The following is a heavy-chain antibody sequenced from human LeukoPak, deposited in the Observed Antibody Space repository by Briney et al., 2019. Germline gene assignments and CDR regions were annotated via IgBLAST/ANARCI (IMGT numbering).Heavy chain of an antibody. CDR1: GFSPSTSGVG. D-gene: IGHD5-18*01. J-gene: IGHJ5*02. V-gene: IGHV2-5*02. CDR2: IYWDDDK. CDR3: AHKLGVRYGPREFGWFDP. Sequence: SGPTLVNPTQTPTLTCTFSGFSPSTSGVGVGWIRQPPGKTLEWLALIYWDDDKRYSPSLKSRLTITKDTSKNQVVLTMTNMDPVDTATYYCAHKLGVRYGPREFGWFDPWGQGTLVTVSS.